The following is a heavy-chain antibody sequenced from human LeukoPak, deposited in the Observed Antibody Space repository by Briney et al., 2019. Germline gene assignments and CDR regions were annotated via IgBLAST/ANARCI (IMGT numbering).Heavy chain of an antibody. CDR1: GFTFSSYW. J-gene: IGHJ4*02. V-gene: IGHV3-7*01. Sequence: GGSLRLSCAASGFTFSSYWMSWVRQAPGKGLEWVANIKQDGSEKYYVDSVKGRFTISRDNAKNSLYLQMNSLRVEDTAVYYCAKLAKYFYGWETYYFFEHWGQGTPVTASS. D-gene: IGHD3-10*01. CDR3: AKLAKYFYGWETYYFFEH. CDR2: IKQDGSEK.